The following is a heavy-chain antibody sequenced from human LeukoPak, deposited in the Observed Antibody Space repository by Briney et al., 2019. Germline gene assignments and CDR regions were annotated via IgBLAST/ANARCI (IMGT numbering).Heavy chain of an antibody. V-gene: IGHV4-30-2*05. CDR3: VREIQELTGSPGDY. Sequence: IYKSGTTYYNPSLKNRVIVSIDTSKNQFSLQLSSVAAADTAVYYCVREIQELTGSPGDYWGQGTLVTVSS. J-gene: IGHJ4*02. D-gene: IGHD3-9*01. CDR2: IYKSGTT.